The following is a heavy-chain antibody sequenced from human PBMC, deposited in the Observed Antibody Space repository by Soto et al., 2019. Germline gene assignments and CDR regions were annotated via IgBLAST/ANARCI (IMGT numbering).Heavy chain of an antibody. CDR3: AKGFIAVVNVIRPDDAFHV. V-gene: IGHV3-23*01. D-gene: IGHD2-21*01. CDR1: GFTFGNYG. CDR2: ISGGGGST. J-gene: IGHJ3*01. Sequence: LRLSCAASGFTFGNYGMNWVRQAPGKGLEWVSGISGGGGSTYYADSVKGRFTVSRDPSKSTVFLEMNSLRAEDTAVYYCAKGFIAVVNVIRPDDAFHVSGHGTLVTV.